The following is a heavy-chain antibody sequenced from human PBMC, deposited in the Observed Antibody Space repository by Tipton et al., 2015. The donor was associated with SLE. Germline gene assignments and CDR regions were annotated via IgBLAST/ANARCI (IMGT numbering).Heavy chain of an antibody. Sequence: TLSLTCTVSGGSISSDYWNWIRQPPGKGLEWVGYIYYTGTTNYSPSPKSRVTISIDTSKSQFSLQLTSVTAADTAVYYCARDGYCSTSNCRTSGYMDVWGKETMVNVSS. CDR1: GGSISSDY. D-gene: IGHD2-2*01. CDR3: ARDGYCSTSNCRTSGYMDV. CDR2: IYYTGTT. V-gene: IGHV4-59*01. J-gene: IGHJ6*03.